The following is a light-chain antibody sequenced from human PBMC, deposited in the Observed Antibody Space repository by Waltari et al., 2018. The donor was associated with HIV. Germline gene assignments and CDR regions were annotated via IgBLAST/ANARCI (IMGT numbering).Light chain of an antibody. CDR1: QGVSTK. CDR3: QHYYGSSRT. Sequence: EIVLTQSPGTLHLSPGERAVLSCRAMQGVSTKLAWYQHKSGQAPKLLIYYTSSSASGIPDRFSGSGSGAGFTLTISRLEPEDFAVYYCQHYYGSSRTFGQGTKVEIK. V-gene: IGKV3-20*01. CDR2: YTS. J-gene: IGKJ1*01.